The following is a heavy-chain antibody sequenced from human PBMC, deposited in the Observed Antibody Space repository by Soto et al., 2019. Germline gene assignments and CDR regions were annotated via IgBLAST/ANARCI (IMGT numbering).Heavy chain of an antibody. J-gene: IGHJ4*02. D-gene: IGHD6-13*01. CDR2: ISSSSSYI. CDR1: GFTFSSYS. Sequence: PGGFLRLSCAASGFTFSSYSMNRVRQAPGKGLEWVSSISSSSSYIYYADSVKGRFTISRDNAKNSLYLQMNSLRAEDTAVYYCARDSGIAIDYWGQGTLVTVSS. CDR3: ARDSGIAIDY. V-gene: IGHV3-21*01.